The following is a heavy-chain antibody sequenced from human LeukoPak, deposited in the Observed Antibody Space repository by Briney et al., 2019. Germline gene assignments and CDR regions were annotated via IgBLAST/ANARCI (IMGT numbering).Heavy chain of an antibody. CDR2: IYYSGST. CDR3: ARRFAPRRNDAFDI. V-gene: IGHV4-39*01. CDR1: GGSINSSSYY. D-gene: IGHD3-10*01. J-gene: IGHJ3*02. Sequence: PSETLALTFTVPGGSINSSSYYWGWIRQPPGKGLDWIGTIYYSGSTYYNPSLKSRVTISVDTSKNQFSLKLRSVTASETAVYYCARRFAPRRNDAFDIWGQGTMVTVSS.